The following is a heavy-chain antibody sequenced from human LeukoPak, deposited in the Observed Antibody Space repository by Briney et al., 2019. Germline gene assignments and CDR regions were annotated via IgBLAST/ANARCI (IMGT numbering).Heavy chain of an antibody. D-gene: IGHD6-19*01. Sequence: PGGSLRLPCAASGSTFSSYAMHWVRQAPGKGLEWVAVISYDGSNKYYADSVKGRFTISRDNSKNTLYLQMNSLRAEDTAVYYCAKHGFSSGWPQVPSDHWGQGTLVTVSS. CDR3: AKHGFSSGWPQVPSDH. CDR1: GSTFSSYA. J-gene: IGHJ4*02. V-gene: IGHV3-30-3*02. CDR2: ISYDGSNK.